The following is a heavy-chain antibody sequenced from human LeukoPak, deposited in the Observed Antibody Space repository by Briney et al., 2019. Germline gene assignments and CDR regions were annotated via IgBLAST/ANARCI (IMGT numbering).Heavy chain of an antibody. V-gene: IGHV3-7*01. CDR2: IKQDGNEK. CDR1: GFTFSNYW. D-gene: IGHD5-18*01. J-gene: IGHJ3*02. CDR3: ARSTRGGYSYGGI. Sequence: GGSLRLSCAGSGFTFSNYWMTWVRQAPGKGLEWVASIKQDGNEKYYVDSVKGRFTISRDNARNSLYLQMNSLRAEDTAVYYCARSTRGGYSYGGIWGQGTMVTVSS.